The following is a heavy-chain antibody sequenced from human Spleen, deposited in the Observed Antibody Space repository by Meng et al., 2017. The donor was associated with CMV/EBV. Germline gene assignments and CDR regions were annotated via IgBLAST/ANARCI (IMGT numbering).Heavy chain of an antibody. J-gene: IGHJ6*02. V-gene: IGHV3-7*01. CDR3: ARAGSMVPGGMDV. Sequence: GESLKISCAASGFTFSSYWMSWVRQAPGKGLEWVANIKQDGSEKYYVDSAKGRFTISRDNAKNSLYLQMNSLRAEDTAVYYCARAGSMVPGGMDVWGQGTTVTVSS. D-gene: IGHD4/OR15-4a*01. CDR2: IKQDGSEK. CDR1: GFTFSSYW.